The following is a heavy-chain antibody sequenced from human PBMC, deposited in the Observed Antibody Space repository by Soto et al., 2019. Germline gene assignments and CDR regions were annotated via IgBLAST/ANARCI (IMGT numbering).Heavy chain of an antibody. CDR3: AREVESTDY. D-gene: IGHD4-4*01. V-gene: IGHV1-46*03. Sequence: QVQLVQSGAEVKKPGASVKISCKASGHTITNYFMHWVRQAPGQGLEWMGIINPTGGDTTYAQKFXXRXTTXRDTSTSTFYVELSSLRSEDTAVYYCAREVESTDYWGQGTLVTVSS. CDR2: INPTGGDT. CDR1: GHTITNYF. J-gene: IGHJ4*02.